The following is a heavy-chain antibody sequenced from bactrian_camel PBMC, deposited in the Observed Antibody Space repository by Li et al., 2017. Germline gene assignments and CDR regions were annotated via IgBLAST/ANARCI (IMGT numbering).Heavy chain of an antibody. CDR1: AYTVSRYF. Sequence: HVQLVESGGGSVQAGGSLRLSCAAPAYTVSRYFMAWFRQAPRKEREGVAAMLSHGVTTYADSVKGRFTISKDNAKNTLYLQMNSLKPEDTAMYYCAADRCGGSWWNYEYNYWGQGTQVTVS. D-gene: IGHD2*01. CDR3: AADRCGGSWWNYEYNY. CDR2: MLSHGVT. V-gene: IGHV3S26*01. J-gene: IGHJ4*01.